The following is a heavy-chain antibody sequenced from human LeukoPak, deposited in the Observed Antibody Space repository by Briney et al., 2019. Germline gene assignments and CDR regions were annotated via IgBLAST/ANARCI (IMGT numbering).Heavy chain of an antibody. CDR2: ISSSSSYI. V-gene: IGHV3-21*06. J-gene: IGHJ3*02. Sequence: GGSLRLSCAASGFTFSSYSMNWVRQAPGKGLEWVSSISSSSSYIYYADSMKGRFSISRDNAKNALYLQMNSLRAEDTAVYYCARDGLGYCSSSSCYGAFDIWGQGTMVTVSS. D-gene: IGHD2-2*01. CDR1: GFTFSSYS. CDR3: ARDGLGYCSSSSCYGAFDI.